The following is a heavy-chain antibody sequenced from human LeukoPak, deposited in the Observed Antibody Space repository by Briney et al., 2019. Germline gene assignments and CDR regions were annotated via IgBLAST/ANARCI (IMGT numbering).Heavy chain of an antibody. CDR2: IYYSGST. CDR3: ARDVRVHGDYLGYFDY. CDR1: GGSISSYY. Sequence: SETLSLTCTVSGGSISSYYWSWIRQPPGKGLEWMGYIYYSGSTNYNPSLKSRVTISVDTSKNQFSLKLSAVTAADTAVYYCARDVRVHGDYLGYFDYWGQGTLVTVSS. D-gene: IGHD4-17*01. J-gene: IGHJ4*02. V-gene: IGHV4-59*01.